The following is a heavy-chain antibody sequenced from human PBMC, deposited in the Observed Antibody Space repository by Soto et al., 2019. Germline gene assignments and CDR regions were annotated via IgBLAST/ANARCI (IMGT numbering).Heavy chain of an antibody. V-gene: IGHV1-8*01. J-gene: IGHJ6*02. D-gene: IGHD2-15*01. CDR1: GYTFTSYD. CDR3: ARRLPYNYYGMDV. Sequence: QVQLVQSGAEVKKPGASVKVSWKASGYTFTSYDINWVRQATGQGLEWMGWMKPNSRNTGYAQKFQGRVTMTWNTSISTAYMDLTSLGSEDTAVYYCARRLPYNYYGMDVWGQGTTVTVSS. CDR2: MKPNSRNT.